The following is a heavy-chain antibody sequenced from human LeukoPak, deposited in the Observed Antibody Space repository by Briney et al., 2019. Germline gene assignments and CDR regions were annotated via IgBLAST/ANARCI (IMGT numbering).Heavy chain of an antibody. Sequence: ASVKVSCTASGYTFTTYGISWLRQAPGQGLEWVGWISAYIGNTKYAQQFKGRVNMTTTTFTSTAYMELRSLRSDDTAVYYCARMKYSNGIYYAFDIWGEGTVVSVSS. CDR3: ARMKYSNGIYYAFDI. D-gene: IGHD6-19*01. CDR2: ISAYIGNT. J-gene: IGHJ3*02. V-gene: IGHV1-18*01. CDR1: GYTFTTYG.